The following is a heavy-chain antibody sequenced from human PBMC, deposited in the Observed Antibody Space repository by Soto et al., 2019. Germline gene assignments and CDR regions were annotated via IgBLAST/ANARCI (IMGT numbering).Heavy chain of an antibody. CDR1: GFTFSSFA. Sequence: EVRLLEAGGALVQPGGSLRLACEPSGFTFSSFAMTWVRQAPGKGLEWVAAITASGADTHYVGSAKGRFTISRDNSKNMLYLQMNSLRAEDTAKYYCARVAGGRVVVVDHWGQGTLVTVSS. J-gene: IGHJ4*02. D-gene: IGHD2-15*01. CDR3: ARVAGGRVVVVDH. CDR2: ITASGADT. V-gene: IGHV3-23*01.